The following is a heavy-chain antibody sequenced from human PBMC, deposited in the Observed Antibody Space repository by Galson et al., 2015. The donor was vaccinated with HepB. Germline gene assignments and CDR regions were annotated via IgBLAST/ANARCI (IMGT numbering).Heavy chain of an antibody. J-gene: IGHJ4*02. CDR1: GGSISSGGYY. D-gene: IGHD4-17*01. V-gene: IGHV4-31*03. Sequence: TLSLTCTVSGGSISSGGYYWTWIRQHPLKGLEWIAYISYRGSTWYNPSLRSRVTISIDTSKNQFSLKVNSVNAADTAIYYCAREKRGHGAGYYWGQGTLVTVSS. CDR2: ISYRGST. CDR3: AREKRGHGAGYY.